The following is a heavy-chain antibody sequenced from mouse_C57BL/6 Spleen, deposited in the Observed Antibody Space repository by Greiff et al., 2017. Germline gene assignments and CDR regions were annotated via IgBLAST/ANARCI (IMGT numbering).Heavy chain of an antibody. CDR2: IRPYNDDT. V-gene: IGHV1-47*01. CDR1: GYTFTAYP. D-gene: IGHD1-2*01. Sequence: QVQLQQSGAELVKPGASVKLSCKASGYTFTAYPIEWVKQSHGKSLEWIGDIRPYNDDTNYNKKFKGKATLTVDKSSSTAYLELRSLTSDDSAVYYCAKKYGGSFGYWGQGTTLTVSA. CDR3: AKKYGGSFGY. J-gene: IGHJ2*01.